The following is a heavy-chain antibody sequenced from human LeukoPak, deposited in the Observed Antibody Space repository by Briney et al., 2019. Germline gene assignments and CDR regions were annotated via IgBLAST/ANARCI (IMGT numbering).Heavy chain of an antibody. CDR3: ARHEVGATLALFDY. Sequence: GGSLRLSCAASGFTFSSYEMNWVRQAPGKGLEWVSYISSSGSTIYYADSVKGRFTISRDNAKNSLYLQMNSLRAEDTAVYYCARHEVGATLALFDYWGQRTLVTVSS. CDR1: GFTFSSYE. D-gene: IGHD1-26*01. V-gene: IGHV3-48*03. CDR2: ISSSGSTI. J-gene: IGHJ4*02.